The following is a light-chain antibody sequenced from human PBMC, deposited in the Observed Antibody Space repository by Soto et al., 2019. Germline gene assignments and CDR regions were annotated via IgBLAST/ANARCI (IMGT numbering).Light chain of an antibody. CDR3: QQYNNWPPYT. CDR2: GAS. Sequence: EIVMTQSPVTLSVSPGERATLSCRASQSVSSNLAWYQQKPGQAPRLLIYGASTRATGIPARFSGSGSGTAFTLTIRSLQSEDFAIYYCQQYNNWPPYTFGQGTKLEIK. V-gene: IGKV3-15*01. J-gene: IGKJ2*01. CDR1: QSVSSN.